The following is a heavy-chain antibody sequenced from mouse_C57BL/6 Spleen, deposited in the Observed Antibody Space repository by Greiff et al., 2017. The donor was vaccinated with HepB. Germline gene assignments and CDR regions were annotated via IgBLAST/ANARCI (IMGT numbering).Heavy chain of an antibody. CDR3: ERQTY. CDR2: ISGGGGNT. J-gene: IGHJ3*01. V-gene: IGHV5-9*01. CDR1: GFTFSSYT. Sequence: EVQGVESGGGLVKPGGSLKLSCAASGFTFSSYTMSWVRQTPGKRLEWVATISGGGGNTYYPDSVKGRFTISRDNAKNTLYLQMSSLRSEDTALYYCERQTYWGQGTLVTVSA.